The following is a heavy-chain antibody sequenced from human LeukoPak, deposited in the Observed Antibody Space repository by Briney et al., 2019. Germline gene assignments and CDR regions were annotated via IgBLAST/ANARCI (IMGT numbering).Heavy chain of an antibody. D-gene: IGHD6-19*01. CDR3: ARANVIAVAQTTDY. CDR1: GFSLSYYW. Sequence: GGSLRLSCTASGFSLSYYWMSWVRQVPGKGLEWVANIKQDGSEKYYVDSVKGRFTISRDNAKNSLYLQMNSLRAEDTAIYYCARANVIAVAQTTDYWGQGTLVTVSS. CDR2: IKQDGSEK. J-gene: IGHJ4*02. V-gene: IGHV3-7*01.